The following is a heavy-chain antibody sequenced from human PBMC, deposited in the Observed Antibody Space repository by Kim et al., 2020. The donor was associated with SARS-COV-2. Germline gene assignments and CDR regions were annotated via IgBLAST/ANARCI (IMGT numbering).Heavy chain of an antibody. CDR3: ARDRGWLLDY. J-gene: IGHJ4*02. Sequence: STSYAQKFQGRVTMTRDTSTSTVYMELSSLGSEDTAVYYCARDRGWLLDYWGQGTLVTVSS. CDR2: ST. D-gene: IGHD3-10*01. V-gene: IGHV1-46*01.